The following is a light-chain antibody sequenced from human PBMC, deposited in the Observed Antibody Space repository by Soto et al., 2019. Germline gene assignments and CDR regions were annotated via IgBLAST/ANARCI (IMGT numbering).Light chain of an antibody. J-gene: IGKJ1*01. V-gene: IGKV3-11*01. CDR2: DAS. CDR1: QSVGRY. Sequence: VLTQSPATLSLSPGERATLSCRASQSVGRYLAWYQHKPGQAPRLLIYDASNRATGIPARFSGSGSGTDFTLTISSLESEDFAVYYCQQRSNWPWTFGQGTKVDIK. CDR3: QQRSNWPWT.